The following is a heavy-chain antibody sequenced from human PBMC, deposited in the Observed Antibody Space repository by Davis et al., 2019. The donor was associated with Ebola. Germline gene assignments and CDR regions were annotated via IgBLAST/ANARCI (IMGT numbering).Heavy chain of an antibody. V-gene: IGHV3-23*01. Sequence: PGGSLRLSCAVSGFTFISYAMTWVRQAPGKGLEWVAGINDSGSITYYADSVKGRFTISRDNSKGSLYLQMINLRAEDTAVYYCVRFDIVMETAHSWFDPWGQGTLVTVSS. CDR1: GFTFISYA. CDR3: VRFDIVMETAHSWFDP. CDR2: INDSGSIT. D-gene: IGHD2-21*02. J-gene: IGHJ5*02.